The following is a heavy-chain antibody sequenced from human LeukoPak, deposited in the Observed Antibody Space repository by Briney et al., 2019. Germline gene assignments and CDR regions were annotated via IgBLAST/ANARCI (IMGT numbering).Heavy chain of an antibody. Sequence: ASVKVSCKASGGTFSSYAISWVRQAPGQGLEWMGGIFPIFGTANYAQKFQGRVTITADESTSTAYMELSSLRSEDTAVYYCARGGQWGYFDYWGQGTLVTVSS. D-gene: IGHD1-26*01. J-gene: IGHJ4*02. V-gene: IGHV1-69*13. CDR1: GGTFSSYA. CDR3: ARGGQWGYFDY. CDR2: IFPIFGTA.